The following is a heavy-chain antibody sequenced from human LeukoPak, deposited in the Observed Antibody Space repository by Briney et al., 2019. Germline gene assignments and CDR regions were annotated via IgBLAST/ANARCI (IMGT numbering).Heavy chain of an antibody. V-gene: IGHV4-34*01. CDR1: GGCFSGYY. CDR2: INHSGST. J-gene: IGHJ5*02. CDR3: ARDLTIFGVARFDP. Sequence: PSETLSLTCAVYGGCFSGYYWSWIRQPPGKGLERIGDINHSGSTNYNPSLKSRVTISVDTSKNQFSLKLSSVTAADTAVYYCARDLTIFGVARFDPWGQGTLVTVSS. D-gene: IGHD3-3*01.